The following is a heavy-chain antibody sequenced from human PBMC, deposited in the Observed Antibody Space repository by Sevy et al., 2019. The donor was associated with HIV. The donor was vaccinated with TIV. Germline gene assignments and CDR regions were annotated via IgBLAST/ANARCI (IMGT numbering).Heavy chain of an antibody. CDR2: IYSGGST. CDR3: ARASPSYYFDY. Sequence: GGSLRLSCAASGFTVSSNYMSWVRQAPGKGLEWVSVIYSGGSTYYADSVKGRFTISRDNSKNTRYLQMNGLRAEDTAVYYCARASPSYYFDYWDQGTLVTVSS. J-gene: IGHJ4*02. D-gene: IGHD2-2*01. V-gene: IGHV3-53*01. CDR1: GFTVSSNY.